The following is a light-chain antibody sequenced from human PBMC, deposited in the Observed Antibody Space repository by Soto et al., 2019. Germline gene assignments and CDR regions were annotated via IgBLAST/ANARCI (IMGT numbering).Light chain of an antibody. J-gene: IGLJ3*02. CDR1: SSNIGAGYN. Sequence: QSVLTQPPSVSGAPGQRVTISCTGSSSNIGAGYNVYWYHQLPGTAPKLLIYGNSNRPSGVPDRFSGSKSGTSASLAITGLQAEDEADYYCQSYDSSLSAWVFGGGTKLTVL. CDR2: GNS. CDR3: QSYDSSLSAWV. V-gene: IGLV1-40*01.